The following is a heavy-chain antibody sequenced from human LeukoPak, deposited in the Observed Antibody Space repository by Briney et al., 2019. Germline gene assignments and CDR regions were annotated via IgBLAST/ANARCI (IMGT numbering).Heavy chain of an antibody. CDR1: GYTFTGYY. V-gene: IGHV1-2*05. Sequence: ASVKVSCKASGYTFTGYYIHWVRQAPGQGLEWMGRINPNSGGTNYAQKFQGGVTMTRDTSISTAYMELSSLRSDETDVYYCARPHTVLYNWFDPWGQGTLVTVSS. J-gene: IGHJ5*02. CDR3: ARPHTVLYNWFDP. CDR2: INPNSGGT. D-gene: IGHD4-11*01.